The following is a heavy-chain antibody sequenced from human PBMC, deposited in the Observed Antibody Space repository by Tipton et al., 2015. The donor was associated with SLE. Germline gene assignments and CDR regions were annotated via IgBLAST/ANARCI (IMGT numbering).Heavy chain of an antibody. CDR2: ISWNSGSI. Sequence: RSLRLSCAASGFTFDDYAMHWVRQAPGKGLEWVSGISWNSGSIGYADSVKGRFTISRDNAKNSLYLQMNSLRSEDTALYYCARGGFYPGSGNQYYFDYWGQGTLVTVSS. D-gene: IGHD3-10*01. CDR3: ARGGFYPGSGNQYYFDY. V-gene: IGHV3-9*01. J-gene: IGHJ4*02. CDR1: GFTFDDYA.